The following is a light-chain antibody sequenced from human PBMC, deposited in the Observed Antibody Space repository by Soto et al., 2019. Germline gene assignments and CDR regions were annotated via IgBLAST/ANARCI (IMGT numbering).Light chain of an antibody. CDR2: DAS. Sequence: EIVMKQSPVTLSVTPVERATLSCRASHYIYSNVAWFQQRPCQAPRLLIYDASNRATDIPARFSGSGSGTDFTLTISSLEPEDFAVYYCQQRSNWPPFTFGQGTRLEIK. J-gene: IGKJ5*01. CDR1: HYIYSN. CDR3: QQRSNWPPFT. V-gene: IGKV3-11*01.